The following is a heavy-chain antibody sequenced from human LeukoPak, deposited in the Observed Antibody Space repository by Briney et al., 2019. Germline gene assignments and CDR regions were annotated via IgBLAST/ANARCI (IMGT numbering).Heavy chain of an antibody. CDR2: IYYSGST. CDR1: GSISSSSYY. D-gene: IGHD3-22*01. Sequence: GSISSSSYYWGWIRQPPGKGLEWIGSIYYSGSTYYNPSLKSRVTISVDTSKNQFSLKLSSVTAADTAVYYCVIGPYYYVFDYWGQGTLVTVSS. J-gene: IGHJ4*02. V-gene: IGHV4-39*01. CDR3: VIGPYYYVFDY.